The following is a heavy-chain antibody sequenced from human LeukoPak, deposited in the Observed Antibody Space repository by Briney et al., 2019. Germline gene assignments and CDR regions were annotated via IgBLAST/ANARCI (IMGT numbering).Heavy chain of an antibody. D-gene: IGHD3-3*01. CDR1: GSTFTSYG. Sequence: GGSLRLSCAASGSTFTSYGMHWVRQAPGKGLEWVSFIRYDGSNKYYADSVKGRFTISGDNSKNTLYLQMNSLRAEDTAVYYCARHPTEDYDFWSGYYGYYYYYMDVWGKGTTVTVSS. CDR2: IRYDGSNK. CDR3: ARHPTEDYDFWSGYYGYYYYYMDV. J-gene: IGHJ6*03. V-gene: IGHV3-30*02.